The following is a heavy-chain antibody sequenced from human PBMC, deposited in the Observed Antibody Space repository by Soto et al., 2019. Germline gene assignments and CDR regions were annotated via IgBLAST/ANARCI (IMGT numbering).Heavy chain of an antibody. D-gene: IGHD3-16*01. V-gene: IGHV4-39*01. CDR3: PRHGGNKFDY. Sequence: QLQLQESGPGLVKPSETLSLTCTVSGGSVTTDHYYWAWIRQPPGKGLEWIANVYYIGNSYYNPSLKSRVTISLDTSKNQVSLRLSSVTAADTAVYYCPRHGGNKFDYWGQGALVTVSS. J-gene: IGHJ4*02. CDR2: VYYIGNS. CDR1: GGSVTTDHYY.